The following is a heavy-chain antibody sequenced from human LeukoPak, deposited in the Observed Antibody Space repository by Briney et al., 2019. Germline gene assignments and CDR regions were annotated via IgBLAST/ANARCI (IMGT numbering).Heavy chain of an antibody. Sequence: PSETLSLTCIVSGGSISSSSYHWGWIRQPPGKGLEWIGSIYYSGNTYYNPSLKSRVTISLDTSKNQFSLKLSSLTAADTAVYYCARARRGYSYGYGHFDYWGQGTLVTVSS. CDR1: GGSISSSSYH. J-gene: IGHJ4*02. V-gene: IGHV4-39*07. D-gene: IGHD5-18*01. CDR3: ARARRGYSYGYGHFDY. CDR2: IYYSGNT.